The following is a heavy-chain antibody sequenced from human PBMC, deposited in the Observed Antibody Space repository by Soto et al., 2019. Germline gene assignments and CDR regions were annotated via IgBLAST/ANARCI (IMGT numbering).Heavy chain of an antibody. CDR3: ATSPSSYYYHMDV. J-gene: IGHJ6*03. CDR2: VSYSGGT. V-gene: IGHV4-59*01. CDR1: GGSISTYY. Sequence: QVQLQESGPGLVKPSETLSLTCTVSGGSISTYYWSWIRQPPGKGLEWIGYVSYSGGTNYNPSLKSRVSMSVDTSKNQFSLKLLSVTAADTAVYYCATSPSSYYYHMDVWGKGTTVTVSS.